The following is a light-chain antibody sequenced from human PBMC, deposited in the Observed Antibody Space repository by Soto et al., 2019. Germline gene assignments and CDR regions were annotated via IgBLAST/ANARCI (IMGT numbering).Light chain of an antibody. V-gene: IGKV1-17*02. CDR1: QTISTW. Sequence: DIQVTQSPPTLSASVGDRVTITCRASQTISTWMAWYQQKPGKAPTRLIYDASTLQSGVPSRFSGSGSGTDFTLTITNVQPEDVATYFCLQHVRYPYSFGQGTKL. CDR3: LQHVRYPYS. J-gene: IGKJ2*03. CDR2: DAS.